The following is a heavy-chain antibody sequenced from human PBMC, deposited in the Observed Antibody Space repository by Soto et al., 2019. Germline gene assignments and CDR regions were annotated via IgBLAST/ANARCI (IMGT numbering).Heavy chain of an antibody. CDR2: ISYDGSNK. D-gene: IGHD3-22*01. CDR3: ANTYYYDSSGYYSRGSSNAFDI. V-gene: IGHV3-30-3*01. J-gene: IGHJ3*02. Sequence: QVQLVESGGGVVQPGRSLRLSCAASGFTFSSYAMHWVRQAPGKGLEWVAVISYDGSNKYYADSVKGRFTISRDNSKNTRYLQMNSVRAEDTAVYYCANTYYYDSSGYYSRGSSNAFDIWGQGTMVTVSS. CDR1: GFTFSSYA.